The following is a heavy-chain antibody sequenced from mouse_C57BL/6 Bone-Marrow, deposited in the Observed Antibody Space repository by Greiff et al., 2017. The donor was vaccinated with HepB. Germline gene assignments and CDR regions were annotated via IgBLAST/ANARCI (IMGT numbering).Heavy chain of an antibody. D-gene: IGHD1-1*01. CDR3: AKEGFRDYYGSSYDYFDY. CDR2: IWGDGST. CDR1: GFSLTSYG. J-gene: IGHJ2*01. Sequence: VQLQQSGPGLVAPSQSLSITCTVSGFSLTSYGVSWVRQPPGKGLEWLGVIWGDGSTNYHSALISRLSISKDNSKSQVFLKLNSLQTDDTATYYCAKEGFRDYYGSSYDYFDYWGQGTTLTVSS. V-gene: IGHV2-3*01.